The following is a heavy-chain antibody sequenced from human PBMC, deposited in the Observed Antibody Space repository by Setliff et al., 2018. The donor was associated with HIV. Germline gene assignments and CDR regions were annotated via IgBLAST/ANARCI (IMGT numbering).Heavy chain of an antibody. CDR2: IIPIFGTA. Sequence: ASVKVSCKASGGTFSSYAISWVRQAPGQGLEWMGGIIPIFGTANYSQKFQGRVTNTADESTSTAYMELSSLRSEDTAVYYCATDGIGGWLRPMPDYWGQGTQVTVSS. CDR1: GGTFSSYA. V-gene: IGHV1-69*13. CDR3: ATDGIGGWLRPMPDY. D-gene: IGHD5-12*01. J-gene: IGHJ4*02.